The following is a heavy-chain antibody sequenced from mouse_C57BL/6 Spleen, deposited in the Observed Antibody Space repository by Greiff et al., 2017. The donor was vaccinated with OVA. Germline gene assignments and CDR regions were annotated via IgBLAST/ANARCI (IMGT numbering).Heavy chain of an antibody. CDR1: GFTFSSYA. J-gene: IGHJ3*01. V-gene: IGHV5-4*01. Sequence: EVQLVESGGGLVKPGGSLKLSCAASGFTFSSYAMSWVRQTPEKRLEWVATISDGGSYTYYPDNVKGRFTISRDNAKNNLYLQMSHLKSEDTAMYYCAREARAAQATVFAYWGQGTLVTVSA. CDR3: AREARAAQATVFAY. CDR2: ISDGGSYT. D-gene: IGHD3-2*02.